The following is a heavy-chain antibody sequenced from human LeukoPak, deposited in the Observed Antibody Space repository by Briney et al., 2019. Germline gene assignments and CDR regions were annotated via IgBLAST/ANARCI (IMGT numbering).Heavy chain of an antibody. CDR2: ISYDGGNK. Sequence: PGGSLRLSCVASGFTFSRYAMHWVRQAPGKGLEWVAVISYDGGNKYYADSVKGRFTISRDNAKNSLYLHMSSLRAEDTAVYYCARDILPGYIGEGLDYWGQGTLVTVSS. J-gene: IGHJ4*02. CDR1: GFTFSRYA. V-gene: IGHV3-30-3*01. D-gene: IGHD3-9*01. CDR3: ARDILPGYIGEGLDY.